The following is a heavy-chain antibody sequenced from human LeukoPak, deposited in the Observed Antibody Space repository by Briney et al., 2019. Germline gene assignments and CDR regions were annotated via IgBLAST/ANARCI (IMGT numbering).Heavy chain of an antibody. Sequence: GGSLRLSCAASGFTVSSNYMSWVRQVPGKGLEWVSVIYSGGSTYYADSVKGRFTISRDNSKNTLYLQMNSLRAEDTAVYYCARDGGRHYDFWSGYYPDYYYYGMDVWGQGTTVTVSS. D-gene: IGHD3-3*01. CDR1: GFTVSSNY. CDR2: IYSGGST. J-gene: IGHJ6*02. CDR3: ARDGGRHYDFWSGYYPDYYYYGMDV. V-gene: IGHV3-66*01.